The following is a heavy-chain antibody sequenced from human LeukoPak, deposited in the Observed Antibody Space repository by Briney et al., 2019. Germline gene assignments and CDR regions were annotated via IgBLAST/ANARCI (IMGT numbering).Heavy chain of an antibody. CDR2: IIPIFGTA. D-gene: IGHD2-2*02. CDR3: ARVKVPAAIDYYYYMDV. J-gene: IGHJ6*03. CDR1: GGTFSSYA. Sequence: ASVKVSCKASGGTFSSYAISWVRQAPGQGLEWMGGIIPIFGTANYAQKFQGRVTITTDESTSTAYMELSSLRSEDTAVYYCARVKVPAAIDYYYYMDVWGKGTTVTVSS. V-gene: IGHV1-69*05.